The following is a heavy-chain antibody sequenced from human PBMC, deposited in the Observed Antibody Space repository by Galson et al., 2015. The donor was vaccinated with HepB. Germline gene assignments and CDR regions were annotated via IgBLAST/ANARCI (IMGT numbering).Heavy chain of an antibody. D-gene: IGHD3-10*01. V-gene: IGHV3-30*03. Sequence: SLRLSCAASGFIFSTYGMHWVRQAPGKGLEWVAVISNDGSHKYYAESVKGRFTISRDNAKNSLYLQMNSLRAEDTAVYDCARDFYYGRSREGAFDIWGQGTMVPVSS. J-gene: IGHJ3*02. CDR2: ISNDGSHK. CDR1: GFIFSTYG. CDR3: ARDFYYGRSREGAFDI.